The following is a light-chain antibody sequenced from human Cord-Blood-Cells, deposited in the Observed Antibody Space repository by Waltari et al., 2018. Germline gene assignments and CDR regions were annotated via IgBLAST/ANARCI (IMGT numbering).Light chain of an antibody. CDR2: EGS. J-gene: IGLJ2*01. CDR3: CSYAGSSTLV. CDR1: SSDVRRYNL. V-gene: IGLV2-23*01. Sequence: QSALPQPPFVSGSTGQSVTSFCTGTSSDVRRYNLVSWYQQHPGKAPQLMIYEGSKRPSGVSNRFSGSKSGNTASLTISGLQAEDEADYYCCSYAGSSTLVFGGGTKLTVL.